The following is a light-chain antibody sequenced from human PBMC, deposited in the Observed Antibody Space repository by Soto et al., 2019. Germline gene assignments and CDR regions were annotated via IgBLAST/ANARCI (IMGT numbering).Light chain of an antibody. CDR2: DVT. CDR3: CSYAGSFTLL. CDR1: SSDVGGYDC. V-gene: IGLV2-11*01. J-gene: IGLJ2*01. Sequence: QSALTQPRSVSGSPGQSVTISCTGTSSDVGGYDCVSWYQQYPGKAPKLIIYDVTKRPSGVPDRFSGSKSGNTASLTISGLQAEDEADYYCCSYAGSFTLLFGGGTKLTVL.